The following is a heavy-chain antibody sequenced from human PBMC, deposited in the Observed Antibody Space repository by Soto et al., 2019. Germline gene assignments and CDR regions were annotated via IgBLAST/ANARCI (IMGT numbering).Heavy chain of an antibody. J-gene: IGHJ3*02. CDR2: IVPMFDTA. CDR1: GATFSSSA. V-gene: IGHV1-69*13. Sequence: VASVKVSCKASGATFSSSAISWVRQAPGQGLEWVGGIVPMFDTAVYAQKFRDRVTITADEFTTTVYMQLSSLRSDDSAVYFCAKEWGNRPVAGSAAFAIWGQETLVTVSS. CDR3: AKEWGNRPVAGSAAFAI. D-gene: IGHD1-26*01.